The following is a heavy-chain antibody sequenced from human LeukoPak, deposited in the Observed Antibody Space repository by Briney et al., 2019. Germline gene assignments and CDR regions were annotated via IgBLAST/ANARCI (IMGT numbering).Heavy chain of an antibody. D-gene: IGHD6-13*01. CDR2: IIPIFGAA. CDR3: ARVAGIAAAGYFDY. V-gene: IGHV1-69*13. J-gene: IGHJ4*02. CDR1: GGTFSSYA. Sequence: SVKVSCKASGGTFSSYAISWVRQAPGQGLEWMGGIIPIFGAANYAQKFQGRVTITADESTSTAYMELSSLRSEDTAVYYCARVAGIAAAGYFDYWGQGTLVTVFS.